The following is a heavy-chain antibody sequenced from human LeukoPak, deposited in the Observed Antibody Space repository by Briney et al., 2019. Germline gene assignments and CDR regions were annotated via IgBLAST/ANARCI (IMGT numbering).Heavy chain of an antibody. CDR1: GGSFSGYY. CDR2: INHSGST. D-gene: IGHD3-10*01. CDR3: ARGRRLLWFGEPLDY. J-gene: IGHJ4*02. V-gene: IGHV4-34*01. Sequence: SETLSLTCAVHGGSFSGYYWSWIRQPPGKGLEWIGEINHSGSTNYNPSLKSRVTISVDTSKNQFSLKLSSVTAADTAVYYCARGRRLLWFGEPLDYWGQGTLVTVSS.